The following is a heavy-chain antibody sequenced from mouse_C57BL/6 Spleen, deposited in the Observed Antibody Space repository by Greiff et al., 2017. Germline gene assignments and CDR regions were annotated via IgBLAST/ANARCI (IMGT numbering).Heavy chain of an antibody. Sequence: VMLVESGAELARPGASVKLSCKASGYTFTSYGISWVKQRTGQGLEWIGEIYPRSGNTYYNEKFKGKATLTADKSSSTAYMELRSLTSEDSAVYFCARWDDYDQAWFAYWGQGTLVTVSA. CDR2: IYPRSGNT. V-gene: IGHV1-81*01. CDR1: GYTFTSYG. J-gene: IGHJ3*01. CDR3: ARWDDYDQAWFAY. D-gene: IGHD2-4*01.